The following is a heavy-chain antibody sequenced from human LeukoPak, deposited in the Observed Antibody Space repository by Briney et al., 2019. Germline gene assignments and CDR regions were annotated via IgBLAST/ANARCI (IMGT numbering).Heavy chain of an antibody. J-gene: IGHJ4*02. CDR2: INTDGSST. CDR1: GFTFSSYA. CDR3: ASGPWELDY. Sequence: GGSLRLSCAASGFTFSSYAMSWVRQAPGKGLMWVSRINTDGSSTTYADSVKGRFTISRDNAKNTLYLQMNSLRAEDTAVYYCASGPWELDYWGQGTLVTVSS. D-gene: IGHD4-23*01. V-gene: IGHV3-74*01.